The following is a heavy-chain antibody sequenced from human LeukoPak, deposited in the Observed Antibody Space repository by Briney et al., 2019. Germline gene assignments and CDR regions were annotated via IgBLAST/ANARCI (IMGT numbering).Heavy chain of an antibody. CDR2: INHSEST. D-gene: IGHD6-19*01. J-gene: IGHJ5*02. Sequence: SETLSLTCAVYGGSFSGYYWSWLRQPPGQGLEWIGEINHSESTNYNPSLTSRVTISVDTSKNQFSLTLSSVTAADTAVYYCARVRQQWPRGGWFDPWGQGTLVTVSS. CDR3: ARVRQQWPRGGWFDP. CDR1: GGSFSGYY. V-gene: IGHV4-34*01.